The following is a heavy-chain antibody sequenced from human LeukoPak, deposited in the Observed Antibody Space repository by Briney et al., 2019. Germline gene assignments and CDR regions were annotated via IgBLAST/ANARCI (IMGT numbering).Heavy chain of an antibody. CDR3: ARVGSDGSYFDY. J-gene: IGHJ4*02. V-gene: IGHV4-59*11. CDR2: ISNSGSA. CDR1: GGSISSHY. D-gene: IGHD1-26*01. Sequence: SETLSLTCTVSGGSISSHYWTWIRQSPVKGLEWIGDISNSGSASYNPSLKSRVTISIDTSKNQFSLKLSSVTAADTAVYYCARVGSDGSYFDYWGQGTLVTVSS.